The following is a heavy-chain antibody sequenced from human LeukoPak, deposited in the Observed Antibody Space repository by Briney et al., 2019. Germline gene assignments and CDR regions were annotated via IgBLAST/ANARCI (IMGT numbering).Heavy chain of an antibody. CDR2: INHSGST. Sequence: SETLSLTCAVYGGSFSGYYWSWIRQPPGKGLEWIGEINHSGSTNYNPSLKSRVTISVDTSKNQFSLKLSSVTAADTAVYYCARGRETYSSSSDYYYGMDVWGQGTTVTVSS. J-gene: IGHJ6*02. V-gene: IGHV4-34*01. CDR3: ARGRETYSSSSDYYYGMDV. CDR1: GGSFSGYY. D-gene: IGHD6-6*01.